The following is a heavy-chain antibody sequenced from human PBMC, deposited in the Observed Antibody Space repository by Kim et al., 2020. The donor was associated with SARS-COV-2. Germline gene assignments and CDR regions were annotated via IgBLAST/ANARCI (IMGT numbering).Heavy chain of an antibody. CDR1: GGSFSGYY. D-gene: IGHD3-3*01. V-gene: IGHV4-34*01. Sequence: SETLSLTCAVYGGSFSGYYWSWIRQPPGKGLEWIGEINHSGSTNYNPSLKSRVTISVDTSKNQFSLKLSSVTAADTAVYYCARTVLRFLEWFHLPYYYMDVWGKGTTVTVSS. J-gene: IGHJ6*03. CDR3: ARTVLRFLEWFHLPYYYMDV. CDR2: INHSGST.